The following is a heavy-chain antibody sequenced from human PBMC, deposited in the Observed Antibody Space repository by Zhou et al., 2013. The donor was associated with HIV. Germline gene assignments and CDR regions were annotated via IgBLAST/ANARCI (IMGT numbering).Heavy chain of an antibody. CDR1: GGSISSYY. V-gene: IGHV4-4*07. CDR3: ARSGDYYYYGMDV. CDR2: IYPRGST. J-gene: IGHJ6*02. Sequence: QVQLQESGPGLVKPSETLSLTCTVSGGSISSYYWSWIRQPAGKGLEWIGRIYPRGSTNYNPSLQSRVTMSVDTSKNQFSLKLSSVTAADTAVYYCARSGDYYYYGMDVWGQGTTVTVSS.